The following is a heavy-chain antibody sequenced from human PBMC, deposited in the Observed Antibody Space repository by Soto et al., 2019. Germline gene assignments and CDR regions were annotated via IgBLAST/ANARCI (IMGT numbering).Heavy chain of an antibody. J-gene: IGHJ6*03. CDR2: ISWNSGSI. CDR1: GFTFDDYA. CDR3: EKGGGGFYYYYMDV. D-gene: IGHD3-16*01. Sequence: EVQLVESGGGLVQPGRSLRLSCAASGFTFDDYAMHWVRQAPGKGLEWVSGISWNSGSIGYADSVKGRFTISRDNAKNSLYLKMNSLRAEDTALYYCEKGGGGFYYYYMDVWGKGTTVTVSS. V-gene: IGHV3-9*01.